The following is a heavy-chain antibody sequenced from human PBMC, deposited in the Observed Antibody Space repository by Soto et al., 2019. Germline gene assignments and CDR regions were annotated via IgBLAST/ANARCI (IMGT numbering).Heavy chain of an antibody. CDR3: ARDPRRPDSGLFDY. V-gene: IGHV3-7*03. D-gene: IGHD5-12*01. J-gene: IGHJ4*02. Sequence: GGSLRLSCAASGFTFSSYWMSWVRQAPGKGLEWVANIKQDGSEKYYVDSVKGRFTISRDNAKNSLYLQMNSLRAEDTAVYYCARDPRRPDSGLFDYWGQGTLVTVSS. CDR1: GFTFSSYW. CDR2: IKQDGSEK.